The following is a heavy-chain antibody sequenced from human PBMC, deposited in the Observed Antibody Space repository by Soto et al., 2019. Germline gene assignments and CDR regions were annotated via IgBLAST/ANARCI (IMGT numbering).Heavy chain of an antibody. V-gene: IGHV3-33*01. CDR2: IWYDGSNK. J-gene: IGHJ6*02. Sequence: GGSLRLSCAASGFTFSSYGMHWVRQAPGKGLEWVAVIWYDGSNKYYADSVKGGFTIYRDNSKNTLYLQMNSLGAEDTAVYYCAREDAEPMVRGVSGMDVWGQGTTVTVSS. CDR1: GFTFSSYG. CDR3: AREDAEPMVRGVSGMDV. D-gene: IGHD3-10*01.